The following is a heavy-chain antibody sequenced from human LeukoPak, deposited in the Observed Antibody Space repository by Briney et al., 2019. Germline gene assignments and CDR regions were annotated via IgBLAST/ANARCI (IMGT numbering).Heavy chain of an antibody. CDR2: FDPSDSYT. CDR3: ARFPFMTTVTTVYYYGMDV. D-gene: IGHD4-17*01. V-gene: IGHV5-10-1*01. Sequence: GESLKISCKGSGYSFTSYWISWVRQMPGKGLEWMGRFDPSDSYTNYSPSFQGHVTISADKSISTAYLQWSSLKASDTAMYYCARFPFMTTVTTVYYYGMDVWGQGTTVTVSS. CDR1: GYSFTSYW. J-gene: IGHJ6*02.